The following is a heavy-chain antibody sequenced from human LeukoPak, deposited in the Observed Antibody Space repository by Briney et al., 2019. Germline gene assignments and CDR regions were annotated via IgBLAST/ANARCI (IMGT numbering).Heavy chain of an antibody. V-gene: IGHV3-23*01. J-gene: IGHJ4*02. CDR2: ISGSGGST. CDR1: GFTFSSYA. D-gene: IGHD3-10*01. CDR3: AKDGQNYYGSGSYSKSSYYFDY. Sequence: GGSLRLSCAASGFTFSSYAMSWVRQAPGKGLEWVSAISGSGGSTYYADSVKGRFTISRDNSKNTLYLQMNSLRAEDTAVYYCAKDGQNYYGSGSYSKSSYYFDYWGQGTLATVSS.